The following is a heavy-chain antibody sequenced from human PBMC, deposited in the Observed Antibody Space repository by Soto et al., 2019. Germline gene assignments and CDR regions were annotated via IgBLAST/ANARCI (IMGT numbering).Heavy chain of an antibody. D-gene: IGHD1-26*01. J-gene: IGHJ4*02. CDR3: VRHSCKIESPVGPRSFVY. CDR2: IYPRDSDT. Sequence: PGESLKISCEASGYTFTNYWIGWVRQMPGTGLEWMGIIYPRDSDTRYGPSFQDQVTMSVDKSIGTAYLQWSSLKASDTAMYYCVRHSCKIESPVGPRSFVYWGQGTLVTVSS. CDR1: GYTFTNYW. V-gene: IGHV5-51*01.